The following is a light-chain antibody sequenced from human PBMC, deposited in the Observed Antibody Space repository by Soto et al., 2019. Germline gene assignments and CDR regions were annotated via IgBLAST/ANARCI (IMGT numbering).Light chain of an antibody. CDR1: SSDVSGYDF. CDR3: SSYISSSTLEV. J-gene: IGLJ1*01. V-gene: IGLV2-14*03. CDR2: DVT. Sequence: QSALTQPASVSGSPGQSITISCTGTSSDVSGYDFVSWFQQHPGKAPKLMIYDVTNRPSGVSDRLSGSKSANTASLTISGLQAEDEADYYCSSYISSSTLEVFGTGTKVTVL.